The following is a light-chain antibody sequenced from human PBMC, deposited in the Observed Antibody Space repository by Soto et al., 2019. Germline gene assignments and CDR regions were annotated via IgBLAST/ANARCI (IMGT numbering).Light chain of an antibody. CDR3: QQSYSTLWLT. CDR2: AAS. Sequence: DIQMTQSPSTLSASVGDRVTITCRASQSISSWLAWYQQKPGKAPKLLIYAASSLQSGVPSRFSGSGSGTDFTLTISSLQPEDFATYYCQQSYSTLWLTFGGGTKVDIK. V-gene: IGKV1-39*01. J-gene: IGKJ4*01. CDR1: QSISSW.